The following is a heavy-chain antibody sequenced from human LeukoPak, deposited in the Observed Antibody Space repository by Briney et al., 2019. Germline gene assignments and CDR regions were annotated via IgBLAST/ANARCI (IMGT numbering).Heavy chain of an antibody. CDR2: ISAYNGNT. Sequence: GASVKVSCKASGYTFTGYYMYWVRQAPGQGLEWMGWISAYNGNTNYAQKLQGRVTMTTDTSTSTAYMELRSLRSDDTAVYYCATPLGGGDLDFDYWGQGTLVTVSS. CDR3: ATPLGGGDLDFDY. V-gene: IGHV1-18*04. CDR1: GYTFTGYY. D-gene: IGHD2-21*02. J-gene: IGHJ4*02.